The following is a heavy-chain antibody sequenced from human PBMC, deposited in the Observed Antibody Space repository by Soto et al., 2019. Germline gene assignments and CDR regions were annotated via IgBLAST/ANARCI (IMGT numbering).Heavy chain of an antibody. Sequence: EGSLRLSCAASGFSFSISPMHWVRQAPGKGPEWVALISYDGTNKFYADSVKGRFTISRDNSKSTLYLQVDSLRPEDAAVYYCARDPKTSGGQHWAFNYFDSWGQGTLVTVSS. CDR2: ISYDGTNK. CDR3: ARDPKTSGGQHWAFNYFDS. J-gene: IGHJ4*02. V-gene: IGHV3-30-3*01. CDR1: GFSFSISP. D-gene: IGHD7-27*01.